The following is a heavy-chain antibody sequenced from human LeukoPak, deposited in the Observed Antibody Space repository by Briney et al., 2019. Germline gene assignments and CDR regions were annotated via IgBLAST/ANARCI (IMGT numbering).Heavy chain of an antibody. CDR1: GGSISSGSYY. CDR3: ARNFYDRSGNVGFDI. J-gene: IGHJ3*02. CDR2: IYTSGST. V-gene: IGHV4-61*02. D-gene: IGHD3-22*01. Sequence: SSETLSLTCTVSGGSISSGSYYRSWIRQPAGKGLEWIGRIYTSGSTNYNPSLKSRVTISVDTSKNQFSLKLSSVTAADTAVYFCARNFYDRSGNVGFDIWGQGTVVTVSS.